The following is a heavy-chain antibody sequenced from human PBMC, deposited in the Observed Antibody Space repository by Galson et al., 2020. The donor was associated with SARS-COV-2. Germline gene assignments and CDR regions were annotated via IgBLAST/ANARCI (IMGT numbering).Heavy chain of an antibody. Sequence: LSLTCAASGFTFSSYWLPWVRQAPGKGLVWVSRIYSEGSSTSYADSVKGRFTISGDDAKNTLYLHMRSLRAEDTAVYYCARGDMRNDYFDYWGQGTLVTVSS. CDR1: GFTFSSYW. V-gene: IGHV3-74*01. CDR3: ARGDMRNDYFDY. D-gene: IGHD3-16*01. J-gene: IGHJ4*02. CDR2: IYSEGSST.